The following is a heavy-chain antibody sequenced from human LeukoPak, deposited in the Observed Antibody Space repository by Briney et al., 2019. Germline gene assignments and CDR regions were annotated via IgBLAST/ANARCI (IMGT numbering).Heavy chain of an antibody. V-gene: IGHV1-46*01. D-gene: IGHD3-10*01. CDR2: INPSGGST. J-gene: IGHJ5*02. CDR3: ARGGIITMVRGVIIHPYNWFDP. Sequence: ASVKVSCKASGYTFTGYYMHWVRQAPGQGLEWMGIINPSGGSTSYAQKFQGRVTMTRDTSTSTVYMELSSLRSEDTAVYYCARGGIITMVRGVIIHPYNWFDPWGQGTLVTVSS. CDR1: GYTFTGYY.